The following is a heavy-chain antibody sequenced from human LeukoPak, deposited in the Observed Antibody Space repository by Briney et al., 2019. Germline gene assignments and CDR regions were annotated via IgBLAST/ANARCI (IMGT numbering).Heavy chain of an antibody. Sequence: ASVKVSCKASGNTFNSYYMHWVRQAPGQGLEWMGLINPSGSSTTYAQKFQGRVTMTRDMFTSTDYMELTSLTSDDTAVYYCARDNSVGETAWWFDPWGQGTLVTVSS. J-gene: IGHJ5*02. CDR3: ARDNSVGETAWWFDP. V-gene: IGHV1-46*02. CDR1: GNTFNSYY. CDR2: INPSGSST. D-gene: IGHD1-26*01.